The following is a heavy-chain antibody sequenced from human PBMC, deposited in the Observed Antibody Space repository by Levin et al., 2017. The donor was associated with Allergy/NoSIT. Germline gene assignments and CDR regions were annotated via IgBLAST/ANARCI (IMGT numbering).Heavy chain of an antibody. J-gene: IGHJ4*02. Sequence: KPSETLSLTCKVSGGSISSGSYYWSWIRQPAAKGLEWIGRIYSSGSANYNPSLKSRVTISVDTSKNQFSLKLSSVTAADTAVYYCARAEVGSGHWGQGTLVTVSS. D-gene: IGHD3-10*01. CDR2: IYSSGSA. CDR3: ARAEVGSGH. CDR1: GGSISSGSYY. V-gene: IGHV4-61*02.